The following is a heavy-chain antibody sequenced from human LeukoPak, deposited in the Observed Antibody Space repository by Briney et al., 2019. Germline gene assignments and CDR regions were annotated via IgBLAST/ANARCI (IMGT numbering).Heavy chain of an antibody. CDR2: IYYSGST. Sequence: PSETLSLTCTVFGGSISSDYWNWIRQPPGKGLEWIGYIYYSGSTNYNPSLQSRVTISVDTSKKQFSLKLSSVTAADTAVYYCARVSEVHYFDYWGQGTLVTVSS. CDR3: ARVSEVHYFDY. V-gene: IGHV4-59*12. J-gene: IGHJ4*02. CDR1: GGSISSDY.